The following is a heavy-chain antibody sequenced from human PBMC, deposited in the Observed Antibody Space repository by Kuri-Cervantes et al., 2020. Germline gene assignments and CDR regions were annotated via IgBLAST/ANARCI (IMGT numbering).Heavy chain of an antibody. J-gene: IGHJ5*02. CDR1: GGTFSSYA. CDR2: IIPIFGTA. CDR3: ARDRPEYYDLKNWFDP. Sequence: SVKVSCKASGGTFSSYAISWVRQAPGQGLEWMGGIIPIFGTANYAQKFQGRVTITADESTSTAYMELRSLRSDDTAVYYCARDRPEYYDLKNWFDPWGQGTLVTVSS. V-gene: IGHV1-69*13. D-gene: IGHD3-3*01.